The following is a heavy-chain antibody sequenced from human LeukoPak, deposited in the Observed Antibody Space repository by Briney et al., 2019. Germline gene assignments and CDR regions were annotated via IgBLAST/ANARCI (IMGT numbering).Heavy chain of an antibody. D-gene: IGHD5-12*01. Sequence: SETLSLTCTVSGGSISSSDYYWGWIRQPPGKGLEWIASIYYSGSTYYSPSLKSGVTISVDTSKNQFSLKLRSVTATDTAVYYCTRGLTRGYTYGSCFDPWGQGTLVTVSS. CDR1: GGSISSSDYY. V-gene: IGHV4-39*01. CDR2: IYYSGST. CDR3: TRGLTRGYTYGSCFDP. J-gene: IGHJ5*02.